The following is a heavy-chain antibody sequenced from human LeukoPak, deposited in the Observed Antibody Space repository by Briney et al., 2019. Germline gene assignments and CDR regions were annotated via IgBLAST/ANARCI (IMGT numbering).Heavy chain of an antibody. V-gene: IGHV4-31*03. J-gene: IGHJ4*02. CDR2: IYYSGST. CDR1: GGSISSGGYY. CDR3: ARGVVRMSSSQYFFDY. Sequence: SETLSLTCTVSGGSISSGGYYWSWIRQHPGKGLEWIGYIYYSGSTYYNPSLKSRVTLSVDTSKNRFSLKLSSVTAADTAVYYCARGVVRMSSSQYFFDYWGQGTLVTVSS. D-gene: IGHD6-13*01.